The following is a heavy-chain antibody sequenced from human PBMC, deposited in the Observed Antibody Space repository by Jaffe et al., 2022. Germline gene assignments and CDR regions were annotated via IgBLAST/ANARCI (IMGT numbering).Heavy chain of an antibody. J-gene: IGHJ4*02. CDR2: INHSGST. V-gene: IGHV4-34*01. D-gene: IGHD6-13*01. CDR3: ARALPGAHSSSWRRYYFDY. Sequence: QVQLQQWGAGLLKPSETLSLTCAVYGGSFSGYYWSWIRQPPGKGLEWIGEINHSGSTNYNPSLKSRVTISVDTSKNQFSLKLSSVTAADTAVYYCARALPGAHSSSWRRYYFDYWGQGTLVTVSS. CDR1: GGSFSGYY.